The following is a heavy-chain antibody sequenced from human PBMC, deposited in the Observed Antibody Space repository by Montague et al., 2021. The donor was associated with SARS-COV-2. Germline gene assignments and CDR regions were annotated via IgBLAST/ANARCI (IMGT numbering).Heavy chain of an antibody. Sequence: SLRLSCAASGFTFSSYSMNRVRQAPGKGLEWVSSISSSSSYIYYANSVKGRFTISRDNAKNSLYLQMNSLRAEDTAVYYCARDHHYDILIGYYGDWGQGTLVTVSS. CDR3: ARDHHYDILIGYYGD. J-gene: IGHJ4*02. CDR2: ISSSSSYI. V-gene: IGHV3-21*01. D-gene: IGHD3-9*01. CDR1: GFTFSSYS.